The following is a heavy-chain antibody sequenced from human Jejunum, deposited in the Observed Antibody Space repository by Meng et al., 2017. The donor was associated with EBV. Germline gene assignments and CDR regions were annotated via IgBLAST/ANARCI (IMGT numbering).Heavy chain of an antibody. D-gene: IGHD2-15*01. V-gene: IGHV1-3*04. Sequence: QVQLVQSGAEVKEPGASVKVSCKASGYTFNSYAIQWVRQAPGQRLEWMGWIHTDNGGTKYSQEFQDRVTITRDTSASTAYMEISSLRPEDTAVYYCVKKGTRLTTHGYHFDYWGQGTLVTVSS. CDR2: IHTDNGGT. CDR1: GYTFNSYA. CDR3: VKKGTRLTTHGYHFDY. J-gene: IGHJ4*02.